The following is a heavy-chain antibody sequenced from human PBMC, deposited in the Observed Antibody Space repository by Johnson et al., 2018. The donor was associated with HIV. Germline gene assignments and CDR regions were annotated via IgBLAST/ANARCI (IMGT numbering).Heavy chain of an antibody. V-gene: IGHV3-53*01. J-gene: IGHJ3*02. D-gene: IGHD3-3*01. Sequence: EVQLVESGGGLIQPGGSLRLSCAASGFTVSSNYMSWVRQSPGKGLEWVSILHSDGSTFNTDSVKGRFTISRDNSKNTLYLQMNSLRAEDTAVYYCAKGLAAFFAFDIWGQGTMVTVSS. CDR1: GFTVSSNY. CDR2: LHSDGST. CDR3: AKGLAAFFAFDI.